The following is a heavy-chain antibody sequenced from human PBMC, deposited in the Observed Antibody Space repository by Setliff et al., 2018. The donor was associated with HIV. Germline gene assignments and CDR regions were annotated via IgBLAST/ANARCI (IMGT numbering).Heavy chain of an antibody. D-gene: IGHD3-16*01. J-gene: IGHJ6*03. CDR2: LSGSGGST. CDR1: ELTFSNYA. Sequence: GGSLRLSCAASELTFSNYAMPWVRQAPGKGLEWVSSLSGSGGSTYYADSVKGRFTISRDNSKNTLYLRMNSLRAEDTAVYYCARGGYYYYYYMEVWGKGTTVTVS. V-gene: IGHV3-23*01. CDR3: ARGGYYYYYYMEV.